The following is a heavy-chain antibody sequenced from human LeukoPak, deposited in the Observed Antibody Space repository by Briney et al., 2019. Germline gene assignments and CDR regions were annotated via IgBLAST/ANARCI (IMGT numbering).Heavy chain of an antibody. V-gene: IGHV3-23*01. J-gene: IGHJ4*02. CDR1: GFTFSTYA. CDR2: IRGSGGST. Sequence: PGGSLRLSCAASGFTFSTYAMTWVHQAPGRGLEWVSTIRGSGGSTYYADSVKGRFTISRDISKNTLYLQMNNLRDEDTAVYYCARYCSGGNCYSGLVYWGQGTLVAVSS. D-gene: IGHD2-15*01. CDR3: ARYCSGGNCYSGLVY.